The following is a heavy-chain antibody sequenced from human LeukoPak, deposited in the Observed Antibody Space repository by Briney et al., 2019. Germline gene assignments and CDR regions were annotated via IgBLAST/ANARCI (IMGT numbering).Heavy chain of an antibody. CDR2: ITGGGGSTT. J-gene: IGHJ4*02. Sequence: GGSLRLSCAASGFSFSSCAMTWVRQAPGKGLEWVSAITGGGGSTTYYADSVKGRFTISADNSKNTLYLQMHSLRAEDTAIYYCAKGRVGGWNGGDCWGQGSLVTVSS. CDR1: GFSFSSCA. D-gene: IGHD1-1*01. V-gene: IGHV3-23*01. CDR3: AKGRVGGWNGGDC.